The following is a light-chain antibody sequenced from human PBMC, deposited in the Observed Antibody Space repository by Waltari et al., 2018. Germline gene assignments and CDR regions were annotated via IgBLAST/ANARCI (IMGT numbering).Light chain of an antibody. CDR2: AVS. J-gene: IGKJ1*01. CDR3: QQYGDAPLT. V-gene: IGKV3-20*01. Sequence: SRATRKRTTSFLAWYQQKPGKAPRLLIYAVSSRATGIPARFSGSGSGTDFTLTMNRLEPEDSAVYFCQQYGDAPLTFGQGTKVEIK. CDR1: RKRTTSF.